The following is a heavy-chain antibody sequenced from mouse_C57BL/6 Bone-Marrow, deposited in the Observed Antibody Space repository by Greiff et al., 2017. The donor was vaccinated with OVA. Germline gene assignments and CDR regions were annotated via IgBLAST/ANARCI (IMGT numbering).Heavy chain of an antibody. CDR1: GYTFTSYW. D-gene: IGHD1-1*01. V-gene: IGHV1-50*01. CDR2: IDPSDSYT. J-gene: IGHJ2*01. Sequence: QVQLQQPGAELVKPGASVKLSCKASGYTFTSYWMQWVKQRPGQGLEWIGEIDPSDSYTNYNQKFKGKATLTVDTSSSTAYMQLSSLTSEDSAVYYCASRSIITTGVADYWGQGTTLTVSS. CDR3: ASRSIITTGVADY.